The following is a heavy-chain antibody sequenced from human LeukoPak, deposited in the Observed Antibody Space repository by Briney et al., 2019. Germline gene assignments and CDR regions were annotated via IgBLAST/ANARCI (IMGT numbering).Heavy chain of an antibody. CDR2: ISSSSSYI. D-gene: IGHD3-9*01. J-gene: IGHJ4*02. CDR3: ARDPNLTGYRRLPEGFDY. V-gene: IGHV3-21*01. Sequence: GGALRLSCAASGFTFSSYSMNWVRQAPGKGLEVVSSISSSSSYIYYADSVKGRFTISRDNAKNSLYLQMNSLRAEDTAVYYCARDPNLTGYRRLPEGFDYWGQGTLVTVSS. CDR1: GFTFSSYS.